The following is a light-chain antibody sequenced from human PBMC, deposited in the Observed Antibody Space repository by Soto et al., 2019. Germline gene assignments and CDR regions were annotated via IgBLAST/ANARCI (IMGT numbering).Light chain of an antibody. Sequence: IQMTQSPSSVSASVGDRVTITCRASQGISRWLAWYQQKPGKAPKLLIYTASRLQSGVPSRFSGSGAGTDFTLTIRSLLPEDFATYYCQETNSFPFTVGDGTKVDIK. V-gene: IGKV1-12*01. J-gene: IGKJ3*01. CDR2: TAS. CDR1: QGISRW. CDR3: QETNSFPFT.